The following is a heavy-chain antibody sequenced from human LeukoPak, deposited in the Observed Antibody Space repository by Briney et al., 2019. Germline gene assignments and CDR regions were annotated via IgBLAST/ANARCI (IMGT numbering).Heavy chain of an antibody. J-gene: IGHJ6*03. CDR1: GYTFTSYD. V-gene: IGHV1-8*03. D-gene: IGHD6-13*01. Sequence: ASVKVSCKASGYTFTSYDINWVRQAPGQGLEWMGWMNPNSGNTGYAQKFQGRVTITRNTSISTAYMELSSLRSEDTAVYYCARAYSSSWYGIGYYYYYMDVWGKGTTVTVSS. CDR3: ARAYSSSWYGIGYYYYYMDV. CDR2: MNPNSGNT.